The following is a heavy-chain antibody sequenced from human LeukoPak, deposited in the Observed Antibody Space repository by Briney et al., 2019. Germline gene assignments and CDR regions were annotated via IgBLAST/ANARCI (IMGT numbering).Heavy chain of an antibody. CDR1: GFTFSTYN. V-gene: IGHV3-21*01. CDR2: IVSSSSDI. D-gene: IGHD1-20*01. Sequence: GSLRLSCAASGFTFSTYNMNWVRQAPGKGLEWVSSIVSSSSDIYYTDSVQGRFTISRDNAKNSLYLQMNSLRAEDTAVYYCAKGGITGSSYYYYGMDVWGQGTTVTVSS. CDR3: AKGGITGSSYYYYGMDV. J-gene: IGHJ6*02.